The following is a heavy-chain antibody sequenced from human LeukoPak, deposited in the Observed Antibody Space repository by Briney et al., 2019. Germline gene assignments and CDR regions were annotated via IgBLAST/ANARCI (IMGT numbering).Heavy chain of an antibody. CDR2: INHSGST. CDR3: ARGLDSRSVVVVIEEQAGFDY. Sequence: SETLSLTCAVYGGSFSGYYWSWIRQPPGKGLEWIGEINHSGSTNYNPSLKSRVTISVDTSKNQFSLKLSSVTAAGTAVYYCARGLDSRSVVVVIEEQAGFDYWGQGTLVTVSS. J-gene: IGHJ4*02. CDR1: GGSFSGYY. D-gene: IGHD3-22*01. V-gene: IGHV4-34*01.